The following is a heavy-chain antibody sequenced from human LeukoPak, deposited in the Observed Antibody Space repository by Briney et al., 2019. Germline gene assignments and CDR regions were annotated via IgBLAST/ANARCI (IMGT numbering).Heavy chain of an antibody. Sequence: PSETLSLTCAVYGGSFSGYYWSWIRQPPGKGLEWIGEISHSGSTNYNPSLKSRVTISVDTSKNQFSLKLSSVTAADTAVYYCARSQLYGSGSYGDWFDPWGQGTLVTVSS. V-gene: IGHV4-34*01. CDR1: GGSFSGYY. D-gene: IGHD3-10*01. CDR2: ISHSGST. J-gene: IGHJ5*02. CDR3: ARSQLYGSGSYGDWFDP.